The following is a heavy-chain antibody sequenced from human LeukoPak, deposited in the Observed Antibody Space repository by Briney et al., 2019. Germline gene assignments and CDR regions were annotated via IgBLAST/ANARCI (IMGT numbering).Heavy chain of an antibody. Sequence: TGGSLRLSCAASGFTFSSYNMNWVRQAPGKGLEWVSSISRSSIYIYYADSVKGRFTISRDNAENSLYLKMNSLRAEDTAVYYCARDSGDGSGSYYPYGMDVWGQGTTVTVSS. CDR1: GFTFSSYN. CDR2: ISRSSIYI. D-gene: IGHD3-10*01. J-gene: IGHJ6*02. V-gene: IGHV3-21*01. CDR3: ARDSGDGSGSYYPYGMDV.